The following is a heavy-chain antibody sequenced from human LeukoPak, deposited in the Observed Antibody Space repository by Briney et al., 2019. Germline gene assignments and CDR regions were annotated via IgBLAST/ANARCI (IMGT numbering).Heavy chain of an antibody. Sequence: ASVKVSCKASGYTFTGYYMHWVRQALGQGLEWMGWINPNSGGTNYAQKFQGRVTMTRDTSISTAYMELSRLRSDDTAVYYCARGHGYSSSWGDYWGQGTLVTVSS. CDR1: GYTFTGYY. D-gene: IGHD6-13*01. J-gene: IGHJ4*02. V-gene: IGHV1-2*02. CDR2: INPNSGGT. CDR3: ARGHGYSSSWGDY.